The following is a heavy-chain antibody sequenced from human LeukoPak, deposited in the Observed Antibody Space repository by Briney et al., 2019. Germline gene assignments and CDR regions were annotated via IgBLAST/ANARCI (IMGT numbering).Heavy chain of an antibody. CDR3: ASGPAGAASDEYFFDY. CDR1: GGSFSGYY. Sequence: SETLSLTCAVYGGSFSGYYWSWIRQPPGKGLEWIGEINHSGSTNYNPSLKSRVTISVDTSKNQFSLKLSSVTAADTAVYYCASGPAGAASDEYFFDYWGQGTLVTVSS. D-gene: IGHD2-15*01. J-gene: IGHJ4*02. V-gene: IGHV4-34*01. CDR2: INHSGST.